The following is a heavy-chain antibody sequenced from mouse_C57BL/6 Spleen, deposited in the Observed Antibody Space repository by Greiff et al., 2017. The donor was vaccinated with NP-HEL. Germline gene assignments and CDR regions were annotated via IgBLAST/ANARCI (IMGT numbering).Heavy chain of an antibody. CDR3: ANYYGSSYDAMDY. D-gene: IGHD1-1*01. Sequence: QVQLQQPGAELVKPGASVKLSCKASGYTFTSYWMHWVKQRPGQGLEWIGRIHPNSGSTNYNEKFKSKATLTVDKSSSTAYMQLSSLTSEDSAVYYCANYYGSSYDAMDYWGQGTSVTVSS. CDR1: GYTFTSYW. V-gene: IGHV1-64*01. J-gene: IGHJ4*01. CDR2: IHPNSGST.